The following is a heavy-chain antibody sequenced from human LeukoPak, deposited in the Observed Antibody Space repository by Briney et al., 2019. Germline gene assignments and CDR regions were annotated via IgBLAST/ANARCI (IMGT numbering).Heavy chain of an antibody. J-gene: IGHJ2*01. Sequence: GGSLRLSCAASGFTFSSYAMHWVRQAPGKGLEWVAVISYDGSNKYYADSVKGRFTISRDNSKNTLYLQMNSLRAEDTAVYYCARGVIVDWYFDLWGRGTLVTVSS. V-gene: IGHV3-30*14. CDR3: ARGVIVDWYFDL. CDR1: GFTFSSYA. CDR2: ISYDGSNK. D-gene: IGHD1-26*01.